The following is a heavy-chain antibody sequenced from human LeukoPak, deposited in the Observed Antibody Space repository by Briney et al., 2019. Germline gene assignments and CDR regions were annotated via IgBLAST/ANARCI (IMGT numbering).Heavy chain of an antibody. Sequence: SETLSLTCTISGGSVSDYYWSWIRQSPGKGLEWIGYIYYTGSTTYNPSLKSRVTISVDTSKNQFSLKLSSVTAADTAVYYCARHKDYYGSGTLGYWGQGTLVTVSS. CDR2: IYYTGST. J-gene: IGHJ4*02. CDR1: GGSVSDYY. V-gene: IGHV4-59*08. CDR3: ARHKDYYGSGTLGY. D-gene: IGHD3-10*01.